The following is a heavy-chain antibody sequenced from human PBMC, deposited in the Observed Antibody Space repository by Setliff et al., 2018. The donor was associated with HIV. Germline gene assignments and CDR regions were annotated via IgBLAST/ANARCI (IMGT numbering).Heavy chain of an antibody. Sequence: SETLSLTCTVSDSYDSISSNNYYWGWIRQSPGKGLEWIGCGFHSGTTYYNPSLKSRVTISVDTSKNQLSLKVSSVTAADTAVYYCARDRGSSYYYYYYMDVWGKGTAVTVSS. V-gene: IGHV4-39*07. D-gene: IGHD6-6*01. CDR1: DSYDSISSNNYY. J-gene: IGHJ6*03. CDR2: GFHSGTT. CDR3: ARDRGSSYYYYYYMDV.